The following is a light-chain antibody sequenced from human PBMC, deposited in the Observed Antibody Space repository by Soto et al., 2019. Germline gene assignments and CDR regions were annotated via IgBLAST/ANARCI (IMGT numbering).Light chain of an antibody. Sequence: DIPLTQSPSTLSASLGDRVTFTCRASQSINNWLAWYQQKPGKAPKVLIYKASALETGVPSRFSGSGSGTEFTLTISSLQPDEFATYYCQHYGAFGQGTKVEIK. CDR2: KAS. V-gene: IGKV1-5*03. J-gene: IGKJ1*01. CDR3: QHYGA. CDR1: QSINNW.